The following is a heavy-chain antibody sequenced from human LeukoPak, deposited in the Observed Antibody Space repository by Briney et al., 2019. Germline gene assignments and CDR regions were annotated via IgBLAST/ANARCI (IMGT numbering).Heavy chain of an antibody. D-gene: IGHD5-24*01. CDR1: GGTFRSYA. CDR3: ARGLIIQVEGAGIEMAKILDAFDI. V-gene: IGHV1-69*04. CDR2: IIPILGIA. Sequence: SVKVSYNASGGTFRSYAIICVPQVPGQGREGMGRIIPILGIANYAQKFRGRVTITADKSASTAYMELSSLRSEEPAVYDCARGLIIQVEGAGIEMAKILDAFDIWGQGTMVTVSS. J-gene: IGHJ3*02.